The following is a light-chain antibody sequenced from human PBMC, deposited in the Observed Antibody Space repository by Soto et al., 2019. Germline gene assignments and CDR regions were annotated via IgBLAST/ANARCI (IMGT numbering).Light chain of an antibody. Sequence: DIQMTQSPSSLSASVGDRVTITCRASQGINNYLACYQQKAGKVPNLLIDAASTLQSGVPSRFSGSGSGTDFTLPINSMQPADVATYYCQKYYSALWTFGQGTTVDIK. CDR1: QGINNY. V-gene: IGKV1-27*01. CDR3: QKYYSALWT. CDR2: AAS. J-gene: IGKJ1*01.